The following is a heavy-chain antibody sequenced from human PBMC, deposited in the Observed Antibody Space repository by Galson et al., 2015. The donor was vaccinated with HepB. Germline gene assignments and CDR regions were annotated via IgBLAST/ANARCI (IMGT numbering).Heavy chain of an antibody. CDR1: GYIFAGYF. CDR3: ARGYRRDGYSPDY. D-gene: IGHD5-24*01. CDR2: IDPNSGGT. Sequence: SVKVSCKASGYIFAGYFIHWVRQAPGQGLEWMGWIDPNSGGTNYARNFKGRVTMTRDTSITTAYMDLSRPRSDDTAVYYCARGYRRDGYSPDYWGQGTLVTVSS. J-gene: IGHJ4*02. V-gene: IGHV1-2*02.